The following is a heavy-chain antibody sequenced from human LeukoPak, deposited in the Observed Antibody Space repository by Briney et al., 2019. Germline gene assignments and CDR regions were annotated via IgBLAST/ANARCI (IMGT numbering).Heavy chain of an antibody. Sequence: GGSLRLSCAASGFTFSNYAMSWVRQAPGKGLEWVSGIRGSGGSTDYADSVKGRFTISKDNSKNTLYLQMNSHRGEDTAVYYCAKDPHYDSSGYSFDPWGQGTLVTVSS. CDR2: IRGSGGST. D-gene: IGHD3-22*01. CDR3: AKDPHYDSSGYSFDP. V-gene: IGHV3-23*01. CDR1: GFTFSNYA. J-gene: IGHJ5*02.